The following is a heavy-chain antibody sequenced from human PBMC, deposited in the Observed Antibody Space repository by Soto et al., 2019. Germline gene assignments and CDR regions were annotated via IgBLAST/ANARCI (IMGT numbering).Heavy chain of an antibody. Sequence: GGSLRLSCAASTFTFSNYGMHWVRQAPGKGLEWVAVISSDGSDTYYADSVKGRFTISRDNSKNTLFLQMNSLRAEDTAVYYCAKVGGVVVVVAADYYGMDVWGQGTTVTVSS. J-gene: IGHJ6*02. V-gene: IGHV3-30*18. CDR1: TFTFSNYG. CDR3: AKVGGVVVVVAADYYGMDV. CDR2: ISSDGSDT. D-gene: IGHD2-15*01.